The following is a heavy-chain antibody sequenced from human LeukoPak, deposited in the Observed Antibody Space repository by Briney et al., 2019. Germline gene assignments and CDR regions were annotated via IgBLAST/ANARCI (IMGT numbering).Heavy chain of an antibody. Sequence: SETLSLTCTVSGGSISSYYWSWIRQPPGKGLEWIGYIYYSGSTNYNPSLKSRVTISVDTSKNQFSLKLSSVTAADTAVYYCARSRYSSGWYRDNWFDPWGQGTLVTVSS. D-gene: IGHD6-19*01. CDR2: IYYSGST. J-gene: IGHJ5*02. CDR1: GGSISSYY. CDR3: ARSRYSSGWYRDNWFDP. V-gene: IGHV4-59*12.